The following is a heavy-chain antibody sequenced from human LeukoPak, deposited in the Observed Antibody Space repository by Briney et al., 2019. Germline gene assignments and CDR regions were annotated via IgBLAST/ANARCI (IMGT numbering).Heavy chain of an antibody. CDR2: IYPGDSDT. Sequence: GESLKISCKGSGYSFTSYWIGWVRQMPGKGLEWMGIIYPGDSDTRYSRSFQGQVTISAGKSISTAYLQWSSLKASDTAMYYCARPLDYYDSSGYYGAFDIWGQGTMVTVSS. D-gene: IGHD3-22*01. J-gene: IGHJ3*02. CDR1: GYSFTSYW. V-gene: IGHV5-51*03. CDR3: ARPLDYYDSSGYYGAFDI.